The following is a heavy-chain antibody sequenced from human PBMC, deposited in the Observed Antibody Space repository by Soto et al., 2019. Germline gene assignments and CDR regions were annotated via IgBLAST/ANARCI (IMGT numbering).Heavy chain of an antibody. D-gene: IGHD1-1*01. CDR3: AKRRLENYYYYGLDV. CDR2: VSGSGATT. Sequence: EVQLLESGGGLVQPGGSLRLSCAASGFSFSNYVMSWVRQAPGKGLEWVSSVSGSGATTSHGDPVKGRFTISRDNSINTRYLQMNSLRAEDTAVYFCAKRRLENYYYYGLDVWGQGTTVTVSS. V-gene: IGHV3-23*01. J-gene: IGHJ6*02. CDR1: GFSFSNYV.